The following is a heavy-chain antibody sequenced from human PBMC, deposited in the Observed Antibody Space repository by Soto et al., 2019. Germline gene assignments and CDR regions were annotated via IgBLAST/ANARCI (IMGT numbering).Heavy chain of an antibody. CDR2: INPNSGGT. D-gene: IGHD6-13*01. Sequence: GASVKVSCKASGYTFTGYYMHWVRQAPGQGLEWMGWINPNSGGTNYAQKFQGWVTMTRDTSISTAYMELSRLRSDDTAVYYCARSPSGSSWYFAFDYWGQGTLVTSPQ. V-gene: IGHV1-2*04. CDR3: ARSPSGSSWYFAFDY. J-gene: IGHJ4*02. CDR1: GYTFTGYY.